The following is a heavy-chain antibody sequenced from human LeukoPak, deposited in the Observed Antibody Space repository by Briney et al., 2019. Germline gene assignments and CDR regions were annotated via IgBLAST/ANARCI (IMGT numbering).Heavy chain of an antibody. CDR3: AKPIVPSAISGAAFDI. CDR2: VDGSGGSK. Sequence: FSSSSYYWGWIRQPPGKGLERVSAVDGSGGSKYYADSVKGRFTISRDNSKNTVYLQMNSLRADDTAVYYCAKPIVPSAISGAAFDIWGQGTMVTVSS. CDR1: FSSSSYY. V-gene: IGHV3-23*01. J-gene: IGHJ3*02. D-gene: IGHD2-2*02.